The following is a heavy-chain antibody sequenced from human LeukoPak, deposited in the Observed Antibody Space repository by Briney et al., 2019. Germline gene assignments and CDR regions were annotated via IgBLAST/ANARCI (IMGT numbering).Heavy chain of an antibody. D-gene: IGHD6-19*01. CDR1: GYSFTSYW. J-gene: IGHJ3*02. Sequence: VESLKISCKGSGYSFTSYWIGWVRQMPGKGLEWMGIIYPGDSDTRYSPSFQGQVTISADKSISTAYLQWSSLKASDTAMYYCARQIPYSSGWVRDAFDIWGQGTIVTVSS. CDR2: IYPGDSDT. V-gene: IGHV5-51*01. CDR3: ARQIPYSSGWVRDAFDI.